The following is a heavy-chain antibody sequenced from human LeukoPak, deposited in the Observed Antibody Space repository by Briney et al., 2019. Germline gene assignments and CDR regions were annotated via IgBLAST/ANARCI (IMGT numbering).Heavy chain of an antibody. CDR1: GGTFNTNG. J-gene: IGHJ2*01. CDR3: ARERLPRGGDYWYFDI. D-gene: IGHD3-10*01. Sequence: SVKVSCKASGGTFNTNGITWARQAPGAGLEWLGGIIPALRTANFAPKFQGRVTMTTDESTTTVYMELTSLRSEDTAMYFCARERLPRGGDYWYFDIWGRGTLVTVSS. V-gene: IGHV1-69*05. CDR2: IIPALRTA.